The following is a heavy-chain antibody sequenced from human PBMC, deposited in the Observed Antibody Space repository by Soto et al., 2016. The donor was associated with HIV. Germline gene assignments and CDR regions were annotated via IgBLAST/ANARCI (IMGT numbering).Heavy chain of an antibody. CDR2: ISYDGNNK. CDR1: GFPFSNHG. Sequence: QVQLVESGGGVVRPGGSLRLSCAASGFPFSNHGMNWVRQTPGKGLEWLAIISYDGNNKFFTDSVKGRFTISRDNSNNMVYLQMNSLGVEDTALYYCARKMGGYLNNPYFDHWGQGAQVIVSS. J-gene: IGHJ4*02. V-gene: IGHV3-30-3*01. D-gene: IGHD3-16*01. CDR3: ARKMGGYLNNPYFDH.